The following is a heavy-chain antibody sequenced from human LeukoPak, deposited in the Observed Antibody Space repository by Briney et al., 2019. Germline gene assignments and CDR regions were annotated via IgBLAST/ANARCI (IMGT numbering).Heavy chain of an antibody. D-gene: IGHD6-6*01. J-gene: IGHJ4*02. CDR3: AKRASSSSGLGY. CDR1: GDSISSTSYY. V-gene: IGHV4-39*07. CDR2: IYYSGST. Sequence: SETLSLTCTVSGDSISSTSYYWGWIRQPPGRGLEWIGSIYYSGSTYYNPSLKSRVTISIDTSKNQFSLKVISVTAADTAVYYCAKRASSSSGLGYWGQGTLVTVSS.